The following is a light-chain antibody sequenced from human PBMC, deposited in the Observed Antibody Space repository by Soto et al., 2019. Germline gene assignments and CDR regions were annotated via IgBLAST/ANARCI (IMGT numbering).Light chain of an antibody. V-gene: IGLV2-11*01. CDR1: SSDVGTYNF. CDR3: CSYVGSYTSYV. J-gene: IGLJ1*01. Sequence: QSVLTQPPSVSGSPGQSVTISCTGTSSDVGTYNFVSWYQQHPGKAPKFMIYDVTKRPSGVPDRFSGSKSGNTASLTISGLQAEDEADYYCCSYVGSYTSYVFGTGTKVTVL. CDR2: DVT.